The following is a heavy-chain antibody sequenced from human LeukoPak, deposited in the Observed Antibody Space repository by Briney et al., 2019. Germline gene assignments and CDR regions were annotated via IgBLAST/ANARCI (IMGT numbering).Heavy chain of an antibody. CDR3: ARDIGITMVRGVRPGYFDY. V-gene: IGHV1-18*01. J-gene: IGHJ4*02. D-gene: IGHD3-10*01. CDR1: GYTFTSYG. Sequence: ASVKVSCKASGYTFTSYGISWVRQAPGQGLEWMGWISAYNGNTNYAQKLQGRVTMTTDTSTSTAYMELRSLRSDDTAVYYCARDIGITMVRGVRPGYFDYWGQGTLVTVSS. CDR2: ISAYNGNT.